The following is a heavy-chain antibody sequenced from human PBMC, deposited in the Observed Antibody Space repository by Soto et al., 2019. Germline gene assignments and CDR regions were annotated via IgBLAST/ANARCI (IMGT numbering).Heavy chain of an antibody. V-gene: IGHV3-21*01. CDR2: ISSSSYI. CDR1: GFTFSSYS. CDR3: AREGATQSGKETYYYYGMDV. D-gene: IGHD1-26*01. J-gene: IGHJ6*02. Sequence: GGSLRLSCAASGFTFSSYSMNWVRQAPGKGLEWVSSISSSSYIYYADSVKGRFTISRDNAKNSLYLQMNSLRAEDTAVYYCAREGATQSGKETYYYYGMDVWGQGTTVTVSS.